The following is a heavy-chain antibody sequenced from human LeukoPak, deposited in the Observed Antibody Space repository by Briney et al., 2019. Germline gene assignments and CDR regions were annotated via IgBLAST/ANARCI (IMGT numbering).Heavy chain of an antibody. CDR3: ADDIVVVPAGY. CDR1: GFTFSTHA. Sequence: GGSLRLSCAASGFTFSTHAMNWVRQAPGKGLEWVSVISDSGGSTYYADSVKGRFTISRDSSKNTLYLEMNSLRAEDTAVYYCADDIVVVPAGYWGQGTLVTVSS. CDR2: ISDSGGST. V-gene: IGHV3-23*01. D-gene: IGHD2-2*01. J-gene: IGHJ4*02.